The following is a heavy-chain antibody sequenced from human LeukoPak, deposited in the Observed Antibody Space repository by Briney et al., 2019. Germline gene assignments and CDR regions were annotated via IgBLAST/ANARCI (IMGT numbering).Heavy chain of an antibody. V-gene: IGHV3-21*01. CDR1: GFTFTSSA. CDR3: ARASITMGRGELIYYFDY. D-gene: IGHD3-10*01. J-gene: IGHJ4*02. Sequence: GGSLRLSCAASGFTFTSSAMNWVRQAPGKGLEWVSCISRSGNDIYYADSVKGRFTISRDNAKNSLYLQMNSLRAEDTAVYYCARASITMGRGELIYYFDYWGQGTLVTVSS. CDR2: ISRSGNDI.